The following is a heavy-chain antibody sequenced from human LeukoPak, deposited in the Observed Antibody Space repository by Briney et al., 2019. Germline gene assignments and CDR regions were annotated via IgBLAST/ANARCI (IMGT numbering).Heavy chain of an antibody. CDR2: IKQDGTEK. CDR3: AKHRWFHFDS. CDR1: GFSFKTYW. D-gene: IGHD3-16*02. J-gene: IGHJ4*02. V-gene: IGHV3-7*01. Sequence: GGSLRLSCTPSGFSFKTYWMAWVRQPPGKGLEWVANIKQDGTEKNYVDSVKGRFTISRDNAKNSVFLQMKSLTVEDTALYYCAKHRWFHFDSWGQGTLVTVSS.